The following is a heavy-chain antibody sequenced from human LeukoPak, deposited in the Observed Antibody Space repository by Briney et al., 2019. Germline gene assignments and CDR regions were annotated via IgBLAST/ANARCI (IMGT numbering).Heavy chain of an antibody. V-gene: IGHV1-2*02. CDR3: ARDGVSMMPEFDY. CDR1: GFTFKAFY. Sequence: ASVKVSCKTSGFTFKAFYMYWVRQAPGQGLAWMGWIYPDTGGTKYAQRWQGRVTMTSDTSISTVYLELRSLTSDDTAVYYCARDGVSMMPEFDYWGQGTLVTVSS. CDR2: IYPDTGGT. J-gene: IGHJ4*02. D-gene: IGHD5/OR15-5a*01.